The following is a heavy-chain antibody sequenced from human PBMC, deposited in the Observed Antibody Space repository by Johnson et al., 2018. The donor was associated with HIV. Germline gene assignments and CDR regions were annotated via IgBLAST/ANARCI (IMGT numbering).Heavy chain of an antibody. V-gene: IGHV3-7*03. CDR1: GFRFTNYW. CDR3: TTESMVRGVMGAFDI. Sequence: MLLVESGGGLVQPGGSLRLSCAASGFRFTNYWMSWVRQAPGKGLEWVAIIKQDGSEKFYVDSVKGRFTISRDNSKNTLYLQMNSLKTEDTAVFYCTTESMVRGVMGAFDIWGQGTMVTVSS. D-gene: IGHD3-10*01. CDR2: IKQDGSEK. J-gene: IGHJ3*02.